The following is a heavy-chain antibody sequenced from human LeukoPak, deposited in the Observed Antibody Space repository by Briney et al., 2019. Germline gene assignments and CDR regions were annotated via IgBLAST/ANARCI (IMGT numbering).Heavy chain of an antibody. J-gene: IGHJ5*02. D-gene: IGHD3-9*01. Sequence: SETLSLTCTVSGGSISSYYWSWIRQPPGKGLEWIGCIYYSGSTNYNPSPKSRVTISVDTSKNQFSLKLSSVTAADTAVYYCARHLGYFDWLFRGLGKWFDPWGQGTLVTVSS. V-gene: IGHV4-59*08. CDR2: IYYSGST. CDR1: GGSISSYY. CDR3: ARHLGYFDWLFRGLGKWFDP.